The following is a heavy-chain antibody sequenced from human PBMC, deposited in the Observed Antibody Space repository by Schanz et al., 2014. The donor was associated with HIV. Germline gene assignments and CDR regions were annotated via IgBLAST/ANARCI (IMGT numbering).Heavy chain of an antibody. CDR3: ARDRPVIVGATRADGGTDFDY. CDR1: GGTFSSHA. V-gene: IGHV1-18*01. J-gene: IGHJ4*02. Sequence: QVQLVQSGAEVKKPGSSVKVSCKASGGTFSSHAISWVRQAPGQGLEWMGWISAYNGNTNYAQKFQGRLTMTTDTSTSTAYMELRSLRSDDTAVYYCARDRPVIVGATRADGGTDFDYWGQGTLVTVSS. D-gene: IGHD1-26*01. CDR2: ISAYNGNT.